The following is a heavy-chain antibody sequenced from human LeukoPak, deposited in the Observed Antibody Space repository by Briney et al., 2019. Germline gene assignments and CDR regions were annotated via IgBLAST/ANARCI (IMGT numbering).Heavy chain of an antibody. V-gene: IGHV3-20*04. Sequence: PGGSLRLSXAASGFSFDDHGMSWVRQAPGQGMEWVSGITWNGGSTGYADSVKGRFSISRDNAKDSLFLQMNSLRVDDTALYYCVKDRSFNRGEPIDYWGQGTLVVVSS. D-gene: IGHD3-16*01. CDR2: ITWNGGST. CDR3: VKDRSFNRGEPIDY. CDR1: GFSFDDHG. J-gene: IGHJ4*02.